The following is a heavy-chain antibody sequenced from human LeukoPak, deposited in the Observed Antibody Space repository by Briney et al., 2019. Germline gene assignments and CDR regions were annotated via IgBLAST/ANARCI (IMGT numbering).Heavy chain of an antibody. Sequence: SGTLSLTCAVSGGSISSSNWWSWVRQPPGKGLEWIGEINHSGSTNYNPSLKSRVTISVDTSKNQFSLKLSSVTAADTAVYYCARPDVLRYFGALNPWGQGTLVTVSS. D-gene: IGHD3-9*01. CDR1: GGSISSSNW. V-gene: IGHV4-4*02. J-gene: IGHJ5*02. CDR2: INHSGST. CDR3: ARPDVLRYFGALNP.